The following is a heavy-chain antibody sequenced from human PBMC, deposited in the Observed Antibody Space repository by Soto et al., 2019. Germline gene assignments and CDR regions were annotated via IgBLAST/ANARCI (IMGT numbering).Heavy chain of an antibody. D-gene: IGHD3-10*01. CDR1: GYRFTSYG. CDR2: ISAHNGNT. J-gene: IGHJ4*02. CDR3: ARGTLSSFPETEGTYYGLNY. V-gene: IGHV1-18*01. Sequence: ASVKVSCKASGYRFTSYGISWVRQAPGQGLEWLGWISAHNGNTNYALKFQDRVTMTTDTSTNTAYLELRSLKSDDTAIYYCARGTLSSFPETEGTYYGLNYWGQGTLVTVSS.